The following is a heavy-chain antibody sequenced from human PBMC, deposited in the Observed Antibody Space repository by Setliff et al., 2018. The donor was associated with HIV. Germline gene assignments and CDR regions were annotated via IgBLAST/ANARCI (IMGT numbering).Heavy chain of an antibody. CDR3: ARYNFRRGYWDYFDY. CDR2: IFPNDEK. Sequence: SGPTLVNPTETLTLTCTVSGFSLSNTRMGVSWIRQPPGKALEWLAHIFPNDEKSYSASLKSRLTISEDTSKSQVVLTMTNMDPLDTATYFCARYNFRRGYWDYFDYWGQGTQVTVPQ. J-gene: IGHJ4*02. CDR1: GFSLSNTRMG. V-gene: IGHV2-26*01. D-gene: IGHD3-3*01.